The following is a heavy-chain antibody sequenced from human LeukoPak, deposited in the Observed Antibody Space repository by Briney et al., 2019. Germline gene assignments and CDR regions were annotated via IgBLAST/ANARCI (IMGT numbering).Heavy chain of an antibody. V-gene: IGHV4-34*01. CDR2: INHSGST. CDR1: GGSFSGYY. Sequence: SETLSLTCAVYGGSFSGYYWSWIRQPPGKGLEWIGEINHSGSTNYNPSLKSRVTISVDTSKNQFSLKLSSVTAADTAVNYCARRGRGYCSSTSCYRAGAFDIWGQGTMVTVSS. D-gene: IGHD2-2*02. J-gene: IGHJ3*02. CDR3: ARRGRGYCSSTSCYRAGAFDI.